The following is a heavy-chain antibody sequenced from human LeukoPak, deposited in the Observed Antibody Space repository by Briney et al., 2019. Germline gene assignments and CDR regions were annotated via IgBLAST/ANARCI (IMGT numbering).Heavy chain of an antibody. CDR2: ISSSGSTI. Sequence: PGGSLRLSCAASAFTFSDYYMSWIRQAPGKGLERVSYISSSGSTIYYADSVKGRFPISRDNAKNSLYLQMNSLRAEDTAVYYCARAIRGYSYGSFDYWGQGTLVTVSS. J-gene: IGHJ4*02. CDR1: AFTFSDYY. V-gene: IGHV3-11*01. D-gene: IGHD5-18*01. CDR3: ARAIRGYSYGSFDY.